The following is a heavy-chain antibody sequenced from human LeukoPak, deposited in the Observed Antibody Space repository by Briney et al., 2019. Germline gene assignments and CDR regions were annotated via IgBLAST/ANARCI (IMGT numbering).Heavy chain of an antibody. J-gene: IGHJ4*02. V-gene: IGHV1-2*02. Sequence: GASVKVSCKASGYTFTGYYMHWVRPAPGQGLEWMGWINPNSGGTNYAQKFQGRVTMTRDTSISTAYMELSRLRSDDTAVYYCARKGDIAVAGSIATEYWGQGTLVTVSS. D-gene: IGHD6-19*01. CDR1: GYTFTGYY. CDR3: ARKGDIAVAGSIATEY. CDR2: INPNSGGT.